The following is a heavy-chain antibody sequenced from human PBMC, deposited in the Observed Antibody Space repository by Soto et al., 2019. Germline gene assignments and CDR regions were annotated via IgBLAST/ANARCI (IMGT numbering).Heavy chain of an antibody. J-gene: IGHJ6*02. CDR2: ISYDGSNK. CDR3: ARDQWELLGGMDV. D-gene: IGHD1-26*01. CDR1: GFTFSSYA. V-gene: IGHV3-30-3*01. Sequence: QVQLVESGGGVVQPGRSLRLSCAASGFTFSSYAMHWVRQAPGKGLEWVAVISYDGSNKYYADSVKGRFTISRDNSKNTLYLQMNSLRAEDTAVYYCARDQWELLGGMDVWGQGTTVTVSS.